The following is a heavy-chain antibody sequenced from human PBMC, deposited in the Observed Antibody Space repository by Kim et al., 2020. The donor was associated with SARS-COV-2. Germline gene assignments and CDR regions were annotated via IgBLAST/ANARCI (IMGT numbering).Heavy chain of an antibody. CDR2: INPNSGGT. V-gene: IGHV1-2*06. CDR1: GYTFTGYY. CDR3: ARDRIAARRLPWANWFDP. J-gene: IGHJ5*02. Sequence: ASVKVSCKASGYTFTGYYMHWVRQAPGQGLEWMGRINPNSGGTNYAQKFQGRVTMTRDTSISTAYMELSRLRSDDTAVYYCARDRIAARRLPWANWFDPWGQGTLVTVSS. D-gene: IGHD6-6*01.